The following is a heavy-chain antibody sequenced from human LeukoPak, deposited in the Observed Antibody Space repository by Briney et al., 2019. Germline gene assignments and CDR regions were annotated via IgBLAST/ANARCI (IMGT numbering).Heavy chain of an antibody. Sequence: GGSLRLSCVASGFIFSTYWMTWVRQAPGKGLEWVATIRQDGSQKYYVDSVKGRFTISRDNAKNSLYLQMNSLRAEDTAVYYCARESGSVTSEVDFDYWGQGTLVTVSS. J-gene: IGHJ4*02. CDR1: GFIFSTYW. CDR2: IRQDGSQK. CDR3: ARESGSVTSEVDFDY. V-gene: IGHV3-7*01. D-gene: IGHD4-17*01.